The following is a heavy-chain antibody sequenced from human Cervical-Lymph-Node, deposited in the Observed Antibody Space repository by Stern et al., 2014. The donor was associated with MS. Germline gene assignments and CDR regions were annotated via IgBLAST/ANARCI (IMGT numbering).Heavy chain of an antibody. CDR1: GFIFSNYG. D-gene: IGHD2-2*01. J-gene: IGHJ4*02. Sequence: QVQLVQSGGGVVQPGRSLRLSCAASGFIFSNYGMHWVRQAPGKGLEWGAVIWYEGPSRYYADSVRGRFTISRDNSKNTVYLQMNSLRVEDTAMYFCTRRCSDYSCESDFDYWGQGTLVTVSS. CDR2: IWYEGPSR. V-gene: IGHV3-33*01. CDR3: TRRCSDYSCESDFDY.